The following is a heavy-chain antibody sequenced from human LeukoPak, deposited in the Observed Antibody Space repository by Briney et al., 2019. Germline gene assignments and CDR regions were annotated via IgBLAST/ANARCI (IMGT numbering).Heavy chain of an antibody. D-gene: IGHD4-17*01. Sequence: PGGSLRLSCAASGFTFSSYVMHWVRQAPGKGLEWVAIISYDGSNEYYADSVKGRFTISRDNSKNTLYLQMNSLRAADTAVYYCAKDELTTVTTFVSYYYYMDVWGKGTTVTVSS. J-gene: IGHJ6*03. CDR3: AKDELTTVTTFVSYYYYMDV. CDR1: GFTFSSYV. V-gene: IGHV3-30*04. CDR2: ISYDGSNE.